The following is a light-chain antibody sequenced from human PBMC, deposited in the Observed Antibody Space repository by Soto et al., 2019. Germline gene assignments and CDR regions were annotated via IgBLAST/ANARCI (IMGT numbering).Light chain of an antibody. Sequence: EIVLTQFPGALSLSPGERVTLSCRASQTVSNTYLAWYQQKSGQAPKFLIYGASNRATGIPDRFSGSGSGTDFTLTISRLEPEDFAVYYCQQYGALPPTFGXG. V-gene: IGKV3-20*01. CDR1: QTVSNTY. CDR2: GAS. J-gene: IGKJ4*01. CDR3: QQYGALPPT.